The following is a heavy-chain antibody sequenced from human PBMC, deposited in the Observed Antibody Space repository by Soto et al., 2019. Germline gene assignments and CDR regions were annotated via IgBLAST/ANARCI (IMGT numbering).Heavy chain of an antibody. CDR3: VKGRGSYEVKFGMDV. J-gene: IGHJ6*02. Sequence: DVQLLESGGGSVQPGGSLRLSCAASGFTFDDFAMHWVRQAPGKGLEWVSGVDWNSGSTAYADSVKGRFTISRDNARNSLYLQMNSLRAEDTALYYCVKGRGSYEVKFGMDVWGQGTTVTVSS. CDR1: GFTFDDFA. CDR2: VDWNSGST. D-gene: IGHD6-25*01. V-gene: IGHV3-9*01.